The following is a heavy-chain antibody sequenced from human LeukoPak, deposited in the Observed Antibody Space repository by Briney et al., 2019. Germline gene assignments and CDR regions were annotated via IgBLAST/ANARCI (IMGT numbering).Heavy chain of an antibody. CDR2: IRSKAYGGTT. V-gene: IGHV3-49*03. J-gene: IGHJ5*02. CDR3: TRRSSGWYWFDP. D-gene: IGHD6-19*01. CDR1: GFTFGDYA. Sequence: GGSLRLSCTASGFTFGDYAMSWFRQAPGKGLEWVGFIRSKAYGGTTEYAASVKGRFTISRDDSKRIAYLKMNSLKTEDTAVYYCTRRSSGWYWFDPWGQGTLVTVSS.